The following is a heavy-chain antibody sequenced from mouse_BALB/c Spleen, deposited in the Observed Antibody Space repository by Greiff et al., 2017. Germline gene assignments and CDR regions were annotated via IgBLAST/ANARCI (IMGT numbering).Heavy chain of an antibody. V-gene: IGHV5-6-5*01. D-gene: IGHD2-14*01. J-gene: IGHJ4*01. Sequence: EVMLVESGGGLVKPGGSLKLSCAASGFTFSSYAMSWVRQTPEKRLEWVASISSGGSTYYPDSVKGRFTISRDNARNILYLQMSSLRSEDTAMYYCARGPYYRYDGGRDYYAMDYWGQGTSVTVSS. CDR1: GFTFSSYA. CDR3: ARGPYYRYDGGRDYYAMDY. CDR2: ISSGGST.